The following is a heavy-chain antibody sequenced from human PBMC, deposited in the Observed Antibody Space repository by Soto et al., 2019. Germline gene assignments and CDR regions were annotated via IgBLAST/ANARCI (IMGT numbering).Heavy chain of an antibody. Sequence: SGPTLVKPTQTLTLTCTFSGFSLSTSGVGVGWIRQPPGKALEWLALIYWDDDKRYSPSLKSRLTITKDTSKNQVVLTMTNMDPVDTATYYCAHRVPVPAAIAFDYWGQGTLVTVSS. V-gene: IGHV2-5*02. CDR2: IYWDDDK. CDR3: AHRVPVPAAIAFDY. D-gene: IGHD2-2*01. CDR1: GFSLSTSGVG. J-gene: IGHJ4*02.